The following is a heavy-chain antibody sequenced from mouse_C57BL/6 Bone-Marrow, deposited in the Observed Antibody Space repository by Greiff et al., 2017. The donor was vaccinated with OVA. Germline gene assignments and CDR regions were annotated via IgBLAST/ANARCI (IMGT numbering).Heavy chain of an antibody. CDR2: ISYDGSN. J-gene: IGHJ4*01. V-gene: IGHV3-6*01. D-gene: IGHD1-1*01. CDR1: GYSITSGYY. Sequence: ESGPGLVKPSQSLSLTCSVTGYSITSGYYWNWIRQFPGNHLEWMGYISYDGSNNYNPSLKNLTSITRDTSKNQSFLKLNSVAAEDTATCYCAITAVVATDYWGQGTSVTVSS. CDR3: AITAVVATDY.